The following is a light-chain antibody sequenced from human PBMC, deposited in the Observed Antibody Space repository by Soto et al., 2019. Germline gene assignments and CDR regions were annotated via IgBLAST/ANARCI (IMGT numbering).Light chain of an antibody. V-gene: IGLV1-40*01. CDR3: KSYDSSLSGYV. J-gene: IGLJ1*01. CDR2: GNS. Sequence: QSVLTQSPSLSGAPGQRVTISCTGSSSNIGAGYDVHWYQQLPGTAPKLLIYGNSNRPSGVPDRFSGSKSGTSASLAITGLQAEDEADYYCKSYDSSLSGYVFGTGTKVTVL. CDR1: SSNIGAGYD.